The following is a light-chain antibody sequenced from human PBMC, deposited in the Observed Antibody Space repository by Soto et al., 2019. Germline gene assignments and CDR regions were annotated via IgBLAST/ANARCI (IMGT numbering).Light chain of an antibody. Sequence: QSALTQPASVSGSPGQSITISCTGTSSDVGGYNSVSWYQQHPGKAPKLMIYEVSNRPSGVSNRFSVSKSGNTASLTISGLHAEDEADYYCSAYTPSSTLLDVFGTGTKLTVL. V-gene: IGLV2-14*01. CDR2: EVS. CDR1: SSDVGGYNS. CDR3: SAYTPSSTLLDV. J-gene: IGLJ1*01.